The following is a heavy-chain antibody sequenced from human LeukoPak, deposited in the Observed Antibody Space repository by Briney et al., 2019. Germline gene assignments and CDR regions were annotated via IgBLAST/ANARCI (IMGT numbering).Heavy chain of an antibody. CDR2: INPNSGGT. V-gene: IGHV1-2*02. D-gene: IGHD3-16*02. CDR1: GYTFTGYY. CDR3: AGSTFGGVIVLDY. J-gene: IGHJ4*02. Sequence: ASVKVSCKASGYTFTGYYTHWVRQAPGQGLEWMGWINPNSGGTNYAQKFQGRVTMTRDTSISTAYMELSRLRSDDTAVYYCAGSTFGGVIVLDYWGQGTLVTVSS.